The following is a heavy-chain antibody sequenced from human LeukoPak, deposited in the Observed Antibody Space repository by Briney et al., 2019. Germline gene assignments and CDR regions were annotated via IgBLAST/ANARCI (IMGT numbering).Heavy chain of an antibody. V-gene: IGHV1-18*01. CDR1: GYTFTSYG. CDR2: ISAYNGNT. CDR3: ARTDVVVVAATPDDH. J-gene: IGHJ4*02. Sequence: ASVKVSCKASGYTFTSYGISWVRQAPGQGLEWMGWISAYNGNTNYAQKLQGRVTMTTDTSTSTAYMELRSLRSDDTAVYYCARTDVVVVAATPDDHWGQGTLVTVSS. D-gene: IGHD2-15*01.